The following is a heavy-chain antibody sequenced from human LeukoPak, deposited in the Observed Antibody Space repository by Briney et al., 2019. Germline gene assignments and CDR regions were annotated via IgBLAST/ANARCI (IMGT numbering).Heavy chain of an antibody. J-gene: IGHJ3*02. CDR1: GLTFSSYS. CDR2: ISSSSSTI. V-gene: IGHV3-48*01. D-gene: IGHD1-20*01. CDR3: ARERVAYNYDAFDI. Sequence: PGGSLRLSCAASGLTFSSYSMNWVRQAPGKGLEWVSYISSSSSTICYADSVKGRFTISRDNAKNSLYLQMNSLRAEDTAVYYCARERVAYNYDAFDIWGQGTMVTVSS.